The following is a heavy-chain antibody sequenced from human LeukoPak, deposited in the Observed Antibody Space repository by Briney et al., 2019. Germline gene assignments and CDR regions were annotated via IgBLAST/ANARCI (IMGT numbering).Heavy chain of an antibody. Sequence: GGSLRHSCAASGFTFSSYAVTRGRQAPGKGLELVSGISDGAGATYYAASVKGRFTLSRDNSTSTLYLQLTSLSADDTAVYYCAGAFSGWSPKFWGQGTLVTVSS. CDR2: ISDGAGAT. CDR1: GFTFSSYA. V-gene: IGHV3-23*01. J-gene: IGHJ4*02. CDR3: AGAFSGWSPKF. D-gene: IGHD6-19*01.